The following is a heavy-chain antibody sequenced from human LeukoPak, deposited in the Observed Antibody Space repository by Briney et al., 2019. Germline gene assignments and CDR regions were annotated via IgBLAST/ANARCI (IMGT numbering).Heavy chain of an antibody. J-gene: IGHJ4*02. D-gene: IGHD3-9*01. CDR3: ASMVLGDDILTGYTDY. CDR1: GFTVSSNY. CDR2: IYSGGST. V-gene: IGHV3-66*01. Sequence: GGSLRLSCAASGFTVSSNYMSWVRQAPGKGLEWVSVIYSGGSTYYADSVKGRFTISRDNSKNTLYLQMNSLRAEDTAVYYCASMVLGDDILTGYTDYWGQGTLVTVSS.